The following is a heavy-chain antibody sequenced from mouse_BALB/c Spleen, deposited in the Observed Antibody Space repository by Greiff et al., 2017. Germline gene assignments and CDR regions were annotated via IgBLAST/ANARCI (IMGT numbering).Heavy chain of an antibody. V-gene: IGHV1S132*01. J-gene: IGHJ3*01. CDR2: IFPGTGTT. D-gene: IGHD1-1*02. CDR3: ARRGGQAWFAY. Sequence: QVQLQQSGAELVKPGASVKLSCKTSGYTFTSYWIQWVKQRPGQGLGWIGEIFPGTGTTYYNEKFKGKATLTIDTSSSTAYMQLSSLTSEDSAVYFCARRGGQAWFAYWGQGTLVTVSA. CDR1: GYTFTSYW.